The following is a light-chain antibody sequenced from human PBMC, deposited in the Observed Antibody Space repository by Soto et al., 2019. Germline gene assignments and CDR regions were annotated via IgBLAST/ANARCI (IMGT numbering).Light chain of an antibody. V-gene: IGKV3-15*01. Sequence: EIVMSQSPATLSVSQGERATLSCRASQSVSSNLAWYQQKPGQAPRLLIYGASTRATGIPARFSGSGSGTDFTLTISGLEPEDFAVYYCQQYGSSPSITFGQGTRLEIK. CDR2: GAS. CDR3: QQYGSSPSIT. CDR1: QSVSSN. J-gene: IGKJ5*01.